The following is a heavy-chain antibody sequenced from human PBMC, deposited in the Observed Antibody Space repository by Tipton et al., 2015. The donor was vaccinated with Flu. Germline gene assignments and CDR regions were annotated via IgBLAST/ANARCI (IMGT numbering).Heavy chain of an antibody. CDR3: ATETYYLDF. Sequence: QLVQSGPEVKKPGSSVKVSCETSGRTFSSYSISWVRQAPGQGLEWMGRVTPMFGTSTYAHKFEGRVTMTADESTNTAYMQLSGLTSDDTAVYYCATETYYLDFWGQGSLVTVSS. V-gene: IGHV1-69*18. J-gene: IGHJ4*02. CDR1: GRTFSSYS. CDR2: VTPMFGTS.